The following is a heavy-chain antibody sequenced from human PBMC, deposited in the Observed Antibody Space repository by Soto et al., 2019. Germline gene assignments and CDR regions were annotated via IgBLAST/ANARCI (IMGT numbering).Heavy chain of an antibody. Sequence: SQTLSLTCTVSGGSISTYYWSWIRQPPGKGLEWIGYIYYSGSTNYNPSLKSRVTISVDTSKNQFSLKLSSVTAADTAVYYCARDPSDYGDYVPYGMDVWGQGTTVTVSS. J-gene: IGHJ6*02. CDR3: ARDPSDYGDYVPYGMDV. V-gene: IGHV4-59*01. CDR2: IYYSGST. D-gene: IGHD4-17*01. CDR1: GGSISTYY.